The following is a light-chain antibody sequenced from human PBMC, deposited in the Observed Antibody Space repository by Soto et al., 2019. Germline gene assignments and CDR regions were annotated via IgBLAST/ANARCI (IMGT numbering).Light chain of an antibody. CDR1: QGISSA. CDR3: QQFNSYPYT. CDR2: DAS. V-gene: IGKV1-13*02. J-gene: IGKJ2*01. Sequence: AIQLTQSPSSLSASVGDRVTITCRASQGISSALAWYQQKPGKAPKLLIYDASSLESGVPSRFSGSGSGTDFTLTISGLQHEDFVTYDCQQFNSYPYTFGQGTKLEIK.